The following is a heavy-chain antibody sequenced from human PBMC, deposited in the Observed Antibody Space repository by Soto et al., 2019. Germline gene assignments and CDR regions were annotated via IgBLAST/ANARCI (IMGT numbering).Heavy chain of an antibody. D-gene: IGHD2-8*01. CDR3: ASSDCTNGVCYDGALDI. CDR2: ISSSSSYI. V-gene: IGHV3-21*01. CDR1: GFTFSSYS. Sequence: GGSLRLSCAASGFTFSSYSMNWARQAPGKGLEWVSSISSSSSYIYYADSVKGRFTISRDNAKNSLYLQMNSLRAEDTAVYYCASSDCTNGVCYDGALDIWGQGTMVTVS. J-gene: IGHJ3*02.